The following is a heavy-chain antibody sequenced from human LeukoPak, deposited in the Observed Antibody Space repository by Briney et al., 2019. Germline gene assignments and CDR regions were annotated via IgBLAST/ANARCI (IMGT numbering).Heavy chain of an antibody. CDR2: IYYSGST. Sequence: SETLSLTCTVSGGPISSYYWSWIRQPPGKGLEWIGYIYYSGSTNYNPSLKSRVTISVDTSKNQFSLKLSSVTAADTAVYYCARDRSMIVTNWGQGTLVTVSS. J-gene: IGHJ4*02. CDR3: ARDRSMIVTN. CDR1: GGPISSYY. D-gene: IGHD3-22*01. V-gene: IGHV4-59*01.